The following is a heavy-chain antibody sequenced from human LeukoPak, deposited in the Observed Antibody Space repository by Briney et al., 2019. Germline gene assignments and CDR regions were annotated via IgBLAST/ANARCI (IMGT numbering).Heavy chain of an antibody. J-gene: IGHJ4*02. CDR1: GFTFSSYG. Sequence: PGGSLRLSCAASGFTFSSYGMHWVRQAPGKGLEWVAVISYDGSNKYYADSVKGRFTISRDNSKNTLYLQMNSLRAEDTAVYYCTKYALGYCSGGTCYGTYFDDWGQGTLVTVSS. CDR3: TKYALGYCSGGTCYGTYFDD. D-gene: IGHD2-15*01. CDR2: ISYDGSNK. V-gene: IGHV3-30*18.